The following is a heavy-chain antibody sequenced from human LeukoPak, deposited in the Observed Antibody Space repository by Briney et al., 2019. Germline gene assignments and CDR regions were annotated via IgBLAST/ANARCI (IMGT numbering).Heavy chain of an antibody. CDR3: AREGGYGDTYYYYYGMDV. CDR2: IYTSGST. J-gene: IGHJ6*02. Sequence: SETLSLTWTVSGGSLSSYYWSWVRQPAGKGLEWIGRIYTSGSTNYNPSLKSRVTMSVDTSKHQFSLKLSSVTAADTAVYYCAREGGYGDTYYYYYGMDVWGQGTTVTVSS. CDR1: GGSLSSYY. D-gene: IGHD4-17*01. V-gene: IGHV4-4*07.